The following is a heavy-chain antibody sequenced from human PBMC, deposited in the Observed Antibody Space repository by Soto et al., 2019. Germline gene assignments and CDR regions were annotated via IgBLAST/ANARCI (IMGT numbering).Heavy chain of an antibody. CDR1: GGSISSSSYY. CDR3: ARGMAVVVVPAAMPWFDP. D-gene: IGHD2-2*01. V-gene: IGHV4-39*01. Sequence: PSETLSLTCTVSGGSISSSSYYWGWIRQPPGKGLEWIGSIYYSGSTYYNPSLKSRVTISVDTSKNQFSLKLSSVTAADTAVYYCARGMAVVVVPAAMPWFDPWGQGTLVTVSS. J-gene: IGHJ5*02. CDR2: IYYSGST.